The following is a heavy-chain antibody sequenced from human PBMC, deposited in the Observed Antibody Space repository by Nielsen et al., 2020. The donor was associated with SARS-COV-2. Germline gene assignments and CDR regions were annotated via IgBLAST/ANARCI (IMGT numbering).Heavy chain of an antibody. CDR3: ARDRPVYCGGDCQGMDY. CDR1: GFTFSSYS. Sequence: GESLKISCAASGFTFSSYSMNWVRRAPGKGLEWVSSISSSSSYIYYADSVKGRFTISRGNAKNSLYLQMNSLRAEDTAVYYCARDRPVYCGGDCQGMDYWGQGTLVTVSS. CDR2: ISSSSSYI. D-gene: IGHD2-21*02. V-gene: IGHV3-21*01. J-gene: IGHJ4*02.